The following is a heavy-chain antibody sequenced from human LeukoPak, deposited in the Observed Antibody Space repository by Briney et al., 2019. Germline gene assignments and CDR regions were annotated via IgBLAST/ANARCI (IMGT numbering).Heavy chain of an antibody. CDR1: GFTFSNYR. CDR2: INTSNSTI. Sequence: GGSLTLSCTASGFTFSNYRMNWVRQAPGKGLEWISYINTSNSTIYYANSVKGRFSISRDNAKSSMYLQTYSLRDEDTAVYYCARDFAMDVWGQGTTVTVSS. J-gene: IGHJ6*02. CDR3: ARDFAMDV. V-gene: IGHV3-48*02.